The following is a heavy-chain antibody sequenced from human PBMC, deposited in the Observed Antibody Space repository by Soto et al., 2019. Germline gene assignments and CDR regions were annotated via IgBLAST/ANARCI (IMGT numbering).Heavy chain of an antibody. CDR1: GFTFSGSA. D-gene: IGHD1-1*01. CDR2: IRSKANSYAT. J-gene: IGHJ4*02. V-gene: IGHV3-73*01. CDR3: TRLGRLGTAGDY. Sequence: EVQLVESGGGLVQPGGSLKLSCAASGFTFSGSAMHWVRQASGKVLEWVGRIRSKANSYATAYAASVKGRFTISRDDSKKTAYLQMISLKTEDTAVYYCTRLGRLGTAGDYWGQGTMVTVSS.